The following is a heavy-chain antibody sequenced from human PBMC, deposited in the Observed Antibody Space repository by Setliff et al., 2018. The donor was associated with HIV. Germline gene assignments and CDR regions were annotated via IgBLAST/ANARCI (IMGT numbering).Heavy chain of an antibody. D-gene: IGHD5-12*01. CDR2: INTYNGNT. V-gene: IGHV1-18*01. J-gene: IGHJ4*02. CDR3: ARGSSGYDNFDY. CDR1: GYTLTTYG. Sequence: ASVKVSCKASGYTLTTYGITWVRQAPGQGLEWMGWINTYNGNTNYAQNLQGRITMTTDTSTSTAFMEERSLRSDDTAVYYCARGSSGYDNFDYWGQGTLVTVSS.